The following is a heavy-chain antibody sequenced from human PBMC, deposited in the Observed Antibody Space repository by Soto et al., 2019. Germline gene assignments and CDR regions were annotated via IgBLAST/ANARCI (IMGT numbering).Heavy chain of an antibody. CDR1: GYTFTRYG. CDR2: ISGYNGNT. J-gene: IGHJ4*02. D-gene: IGHD2-2*02. V-gene: IGHV1-18*01. CDR3: ARGSAYTTPWSFDQ. Sequence: QAQLVQSGAEVKKPGASVRVSCKASGYTFTRYGISWVRQAPGQGLEWMGWISGYNGNTKEAQKFQGRVTMTTDTAANTAHMELRGLRSDDTAVYYCARGSAYTTPWSFDQWGQGTLVTVSS.